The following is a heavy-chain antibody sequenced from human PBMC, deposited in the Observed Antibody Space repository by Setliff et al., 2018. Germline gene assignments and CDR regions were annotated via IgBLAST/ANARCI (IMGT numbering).Heavy chain of an antibody. Sequence: ASVKVSCKATGYTFTSYYMHWVRQAPGQGLEWMGIINPSGGTTGYAQRFQGRVTMTGDTSKSTLYLDMSSLRSEDTAVYYCAKVLDTTGYYYFDFWGQGTLVTVSS. V-gene: IGHV1-46*01. CDR1: GYTFTSYY. CDR2: INPSGGTT. CDR3: AKVLDTTGYYYFDF. D-gene: IGHD3-22*01. J-gene: IGHJ4*02.